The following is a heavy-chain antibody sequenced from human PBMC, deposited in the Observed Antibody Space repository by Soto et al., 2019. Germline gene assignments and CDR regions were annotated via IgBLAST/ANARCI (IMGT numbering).Heavy chain of an antibody. D-gene: IGHD3-3*01. CDR2: ISYDGSNK. CDR3: ARDRRYYDFWSALHYYGMDV. J-gene: IGHJ6*02. CDR1: GFTFSSYA. V-gene: IGHV3-30-3*01. Sequence: QVQLVESGGGVFQPGRSLRLSCAASGFTFSSYAMHWVRQAPGKGLEWVAVISYDGSNKYYADSVKGRFTISRDNSKNTLYLQMNSLRAEDTAVYYCARDRRYYDFWSALHYYGMDVWGQGTTVTVSS.